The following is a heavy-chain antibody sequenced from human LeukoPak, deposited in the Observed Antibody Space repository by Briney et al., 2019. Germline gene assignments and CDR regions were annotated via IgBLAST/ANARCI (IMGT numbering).Heavy chain of an antibody. V-gene: IGHV3-23*01. Sequence: GGSRRLSCAASGFTFSNYAMSWVRQAPGEGLEWVSGISARGGTTYFADSVRGRFTISRDNSKNTLYLQMNTLTAGDTALYYCAKDRGKGSISLSEMDVWGQGTTVIVS. CDR3: AKDRGKGSISLSEMDV. J-gene: IGHJ6*02. CDR1: GFTFSNYA. D-gene: IGHD2-21*01. CDR2: ISARGGTT.